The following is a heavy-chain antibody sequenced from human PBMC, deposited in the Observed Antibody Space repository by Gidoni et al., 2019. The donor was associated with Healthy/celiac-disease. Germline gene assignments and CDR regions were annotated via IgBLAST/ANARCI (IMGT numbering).Heavy chain of an antibody. J-gene: IGHJ3*02. V-gene: IGHV3-23*01. D-gene: IGHD5-18*01. CDR2: ISGSGGST. CDR3: AKGLRGYSYGYGAFDI. Sequence: EVQLLESGGGLVQPGGSLRLSCAASGFTFSSYAMSWVRQAPGKGLEWVSAISGSGGSTYYADSVKGRFTISRDNSKNTLYLQMNSLRAEDTAVYYCAKGLRGYSYGYGAFDIWGQGTMVTVSS. CDR1: GFTFSSYA.